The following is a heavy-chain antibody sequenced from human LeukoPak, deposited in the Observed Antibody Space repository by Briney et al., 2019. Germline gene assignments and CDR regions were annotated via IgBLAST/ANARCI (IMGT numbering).Heavy chain of an antibody. CDR2: ISAYNGNT. CDR3: ARDIRYDFWSGYPAPQHYYGMDV. J-gene: IGHJ6*02. D-gene: IGHD3-3*01. Sequence: ASVKVSCKASGYTFTSYGISCVRQAPGQGLEWMGWISAYNGNTNYAQKLQGRVTMTTDTSTSTAYMELRSLRSDDTAVYYCARDIRYDFWSGYPAPQHYYGMDVWGQGTTVTVSS. V-gene: IGHV1-18*01. CDR1: GYTFTSYG.